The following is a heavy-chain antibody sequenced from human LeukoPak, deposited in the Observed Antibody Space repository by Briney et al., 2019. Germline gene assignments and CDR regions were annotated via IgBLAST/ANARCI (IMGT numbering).Heavy chain of an antibody. V-gene: IGHV4-59*01. D-gene: IGHD6-19*01. CDR3: ARGSPYSSGWGHYYYGMDV. Sequence: PSETLSLACTVSGGSISSYYWSWIRQPPGKGLEWIGYIYYSGSTNYNPSLKSRVTISVDTSKNQFSLKLSSVTAADTAVYYCARGSPYSSGWGHYYYGMDVWGQGTTVTVSS. J-gene: IGHJ6*02. CDR2: IYYSGST. CDR1: GGSISSYY.